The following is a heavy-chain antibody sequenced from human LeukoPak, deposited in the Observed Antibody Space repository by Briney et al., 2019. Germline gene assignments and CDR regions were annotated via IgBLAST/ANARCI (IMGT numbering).Heavy chain of an antibody. V-gene: IGHV1-69*13. D-gene: IGHD3-10*01. Sequence: GASVKVSCKASGYTFTGYYMHWVRQAPGQGLEWMGGIIPIFGTANYAQKFQGRVTITADESTSTAYMELSSLRSEDTAVYYCATAHTMVRGSPPNFDYWGQGTLVTVSS. CDR3: ATAHTMVRGSPPNFDY. J-gene: IGHJ4*02. CDR2: IIPIFGTA. CDR1: GYTFTGYY.